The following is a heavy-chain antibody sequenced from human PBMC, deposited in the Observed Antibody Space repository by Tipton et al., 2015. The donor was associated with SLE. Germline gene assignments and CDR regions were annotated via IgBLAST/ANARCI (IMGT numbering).Heavy chain of an antibody. D-gene: IGHD6-6*01. CDR2: IKQDGSEK. V-gene: IGHV3-7*03. CDR1: GFTFSSYW. J-gene: IGHJ4*02. Sequence: SLRLSCAASGFTFSSYWMSWVRQAPGKGLEWVANIKQDGSEKYYVDSVKGRFTISRDNSKNSLYLQMNSLRTEDTALYYCAKDTRDSSSPAFDYWGQGTLVTVSS. CDR3: AKDTRDSSSPAFDY.